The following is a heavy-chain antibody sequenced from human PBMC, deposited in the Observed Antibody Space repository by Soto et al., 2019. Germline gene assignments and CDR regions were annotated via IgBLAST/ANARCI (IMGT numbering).Heavy chain of an antibody. CDR2: ISYDGSNK. V-gene: IGHV3-30*18. D-gene: IGHD2-2*01. CDR1: GFTFSSYG. CDR3: AKDREEMPYDY. J-gene: IGHJ4*02. Sequence: QVQLVESGGGVVQPGRSLRLSCAASGFTFSSYGMHWVRQAPGKGLEWVAVISYDGSNKYYADSVKGRFTISRDNSKNTLYLQMNSLRAEDTAVYYCAKDREEMPYDYWGQGTLVTVSS.